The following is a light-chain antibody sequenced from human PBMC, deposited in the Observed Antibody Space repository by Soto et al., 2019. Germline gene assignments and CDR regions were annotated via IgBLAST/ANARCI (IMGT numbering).Light chain of an antibody. V-gene: IGLV2-14*01. CDR2: EVS. CDR3: SSYTRFSTYV. Sequence: QSALTQPASVSGSPGQSITISCTGTSSDIGVSNFVSWYQQHPGKAPKLMIYEVSNRPSGVSNRFSGSTSGRTASLTISGLQAEDEADYYCSSYTRFSTYVFGLGTKVTVL. J-gene: IGLJ1*01. CDR1: SSDIGVSNF.